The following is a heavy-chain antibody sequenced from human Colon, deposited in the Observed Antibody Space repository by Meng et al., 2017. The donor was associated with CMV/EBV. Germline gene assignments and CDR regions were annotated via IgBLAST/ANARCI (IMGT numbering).Heavy chain of an antibody. V-gene: IGHV4-59*01. CDR3: ARAARDRIHYYGSGSYFAS. CDR1: GGSITRNY. J-gene: IGHJ4*02. D-gene: IGHD3-10*01. CDR2: TYYSGST. Sequence: SETLSLTCAVSGGSITRNYWSWIRQAPGKGLEWIGYTYYSGSTNYNPSLKSRVTISVDTSKNQFSLRLTSVTAADTAVYYCARAARDRIHYYGSGSYFASWGQGTLVTVSS.